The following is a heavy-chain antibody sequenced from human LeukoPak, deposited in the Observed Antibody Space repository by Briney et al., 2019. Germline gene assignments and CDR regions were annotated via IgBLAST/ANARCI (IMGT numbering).Heavy chain of an antibody. CDR3: TKDSQGSYDGFWYGTYGMDV. CDR1: GFTFSSYA. CDR2: ISDYP. D-gene: IGHD3-16*01. J-gene: IGHJ6*02. Sequence: GGSLRLSCAASGFTFSSYAMSWVRQAPGKGLEWVSTISDYPHYADSVRGRFTISRDNSRKTVFLQMNSLTPEDAATYYCTKDSQGSYDGFWYGTYGMDVWGQGTTVTVSS. V-gene: IGHV3-23*05.